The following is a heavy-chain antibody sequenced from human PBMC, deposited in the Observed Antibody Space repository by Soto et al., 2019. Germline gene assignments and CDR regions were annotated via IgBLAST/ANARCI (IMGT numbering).Heavy chain of an antibody. CDR2: ISGSGGST. Sequence: GGSLRLSCAASGFTFSSYAMSWVRQAPGKGLEWVSAISGSGGSTYYADSGKGRFTISSDNSKNTLYLQMNSLRAEDTAVYYCAKDALSMVRGGVGYFDYWGQGTLVTVSS. J-gene: IGHJ4*02. D-gene: IGHD3-10*01. CDR1: GFTFSSYA. V-gene: IGHV3-23*01. CDR3: AKDALSMVRGGVGYFDY.